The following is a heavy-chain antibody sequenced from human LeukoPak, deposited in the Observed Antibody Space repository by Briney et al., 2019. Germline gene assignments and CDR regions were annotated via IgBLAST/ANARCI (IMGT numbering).Heavy chain of an antibody. V-gene: IGHV1-69*04. J-gene: IGHJ4*02. CDR1: GGTFSSYA. D-gene: IGHD3-16*01. CDR3: ARQGVWGPPYYFDY. CDR2: IIPILGIA. Sequence: SVKVSCKASGGTFSSYAISWVRQAPGQGLEWMGRIIPILGIANYAQKFQGRVTITADKSTSTAYMELSSLRSEDTAVYYCARQGVWGPPYYFDYWGQGTLVTVSS.